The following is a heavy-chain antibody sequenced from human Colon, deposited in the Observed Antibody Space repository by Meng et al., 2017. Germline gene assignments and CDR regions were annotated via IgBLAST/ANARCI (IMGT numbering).Heavy chain of an antibody. J-gene: IGHJ4*02. CDR2: IKSKTDGGTT. Sequence: GESLMISCAASGFIFSNAWMSWVRQAPGKGLEWVGRIKSKTDGGTTDYAAPVKGRFTISRDDSKNTLYLQMNSLKTEDTAVYYCTTNPHYDFWSGYPPPDYWGQGTLVTVSS. CDR3: TTNPHYDFWSGYPPPDY. V-gene: IGHV3-15*01. D-gene: IGHD3-3*01. CDR1: GFIFSNAW.